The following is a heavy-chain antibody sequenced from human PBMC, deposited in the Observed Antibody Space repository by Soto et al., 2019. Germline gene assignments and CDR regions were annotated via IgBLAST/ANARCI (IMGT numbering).Heavy chain of an antibody. D-gene: IGHD1-1*01. J-gene: IGHJ4*02. CDR1: GFTFRTYS. V-gene: IGHV3-48*01. CDR2: ISETGSTT. Sequence: EVQLVESGGGLVQPGGSLRLFCAASGFTFRTYSMNWVRQAPGKGLEWVTYISETGSTTYYQDSVKGRFTISRDNGKNSLFLQMNSPKAEDTAVYYCATLGLRATGYPYWGQGTLVAVA. CDR3: ATLGLRATGYPY.